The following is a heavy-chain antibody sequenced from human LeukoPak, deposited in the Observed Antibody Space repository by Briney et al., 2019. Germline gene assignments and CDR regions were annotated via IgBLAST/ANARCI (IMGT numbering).Heavy chain of an antibody. CDR3: ARGGGLDV. CDR2: INGDGAIT. CDR1: GFTFSSSW. D-gene: IGHD3-16*01. Sequence: GGSLRLSCVASGFTFSSSWMHWVRQAPGKGLVWVSRINGDGAITSYADSVKGRFTISRDTAKNSLYLQMSNLRAEDTAVYFCARGGGLDVWGQGDTVTVSS. V-gene: IGHV3-74*01. J-gene: IGHJ6*02.